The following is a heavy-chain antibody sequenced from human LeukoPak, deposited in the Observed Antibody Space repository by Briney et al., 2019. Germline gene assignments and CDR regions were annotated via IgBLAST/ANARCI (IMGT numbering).Heavy chain of an antibody. V-gene: IGHV4-39*01. Sequence: SETLSLTCTVSGGSISSSSYFWGWIRQPPGKGLEWIGSIFYSGSTYYNPSLNSRVTISIDTSKNQFSLRLSSVTAADTAVYYCARQMNTVTADYWGQGTLGTVSS. CDR2: IFYSGST. D-gene: IGHD4-17*01. J-gene: IGHJ4*02. CDR1: GGSISSSSYF. CDR3: ARQMNTVTADY.